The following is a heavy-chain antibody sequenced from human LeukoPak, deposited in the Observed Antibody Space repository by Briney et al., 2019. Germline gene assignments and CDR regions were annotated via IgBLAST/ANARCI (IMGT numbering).Heavy chain of an antibody. CDR2: INQDGSEK. Sequence: GGSLRLSCAASGFTFSSYWMSWVRQAPGKGLEWVANINQDGSEKYYVDSVKGRFTISRDNAKNSLYLQMNSLRAEDTAVYYCARDRSSRFNYYYYCMDVWGQGATVTVSS. D-gene: IGHD6-13*01. J-gene: IGHJ6*02. CDR3: ARDRSSRFNYYYYCMDV. V-gene: IGHV3-7*01. CDR1: GFTFSSYW.